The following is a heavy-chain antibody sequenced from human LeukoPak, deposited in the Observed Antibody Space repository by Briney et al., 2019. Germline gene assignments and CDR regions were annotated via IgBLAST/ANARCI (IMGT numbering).Heavy chain of an antibody. J-gene: IGHJ5*02. CDR1: GYSFTTYW. CDR2: IYPGDSDI. V-gene: IGHV5-51*01. Sequence: GESLKISCKGSGYSFTTYWIGWVRQMPGKGLELMGIIYPGDSDIRYSPSFQGQVTISADKSTSTAYLQWSSLKASDTAMYYCARHSSGWYFGSWGQGTLVTVSS. CDR3: ARHSSGWYFGS. D-gene: IGHD6-19*01.